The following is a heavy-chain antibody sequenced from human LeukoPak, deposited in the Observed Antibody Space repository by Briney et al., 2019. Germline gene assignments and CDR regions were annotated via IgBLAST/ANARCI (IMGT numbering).Heavy chain of an antibody. CDR3: AKEPYYYDTSGPH. Sequence: SQTLSLTCTVSGGSITTNNYYWSWIRQHPGKGLEWIGYIYSSGSTFYSPSLKSRVTISVDTSKNRFSLKLTSVTAADTAVYYCAKEPYYYDTSGPHWGQGTLVTVSS. CDR1: GGSITTNNYY. J-gene: IGHJ4*02. D-gene: IGHD3-22*01. V-gene: IGHV4-31*03. CDR2: IYSSGST.